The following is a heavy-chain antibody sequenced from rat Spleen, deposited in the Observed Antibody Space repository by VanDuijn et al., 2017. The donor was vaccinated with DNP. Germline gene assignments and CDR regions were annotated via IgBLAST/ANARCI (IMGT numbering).Heavy chain of an antibody. J-gene: IGHJ2*01. V-gene: IGHV3-1*01. Sequence: EVHLQESGPGLVKPSQSLSLTCSVTDYSITSDYWGWIRKFPGNKLEYIGHISYSGSTNYNPSHKSRISITRDTSKNHFFLHLNSVTTEDTATYYCARWTRYFDYWGQGAMVTVSS. CDR3: ARWTRYFDY. D-gene: IGHD1-7*01. CDR2: ISYSGST. CDR1: DYSITSDY.